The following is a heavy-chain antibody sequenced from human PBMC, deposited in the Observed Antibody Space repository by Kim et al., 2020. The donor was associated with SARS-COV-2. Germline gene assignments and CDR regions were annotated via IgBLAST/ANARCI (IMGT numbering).Heavy chain of an antibody. CDR3: ARPSGSHFDF. Sequence: GGSLRLSCAASGFIFRNFGIHWVRQAPGKGLEWVAFISNDGTFTTYADSVKGRFTISRDYGENTVYLQMDSLFAGDTALYYCARPSGSHFDFWGQGTLVTVSS. CDR2: ISNDGTFT. J-gene: IGHJ4*02. CDR1: GFIFRNFG. D-gene: IGHD3-10*01. V-gene: IGHV3-33*01.